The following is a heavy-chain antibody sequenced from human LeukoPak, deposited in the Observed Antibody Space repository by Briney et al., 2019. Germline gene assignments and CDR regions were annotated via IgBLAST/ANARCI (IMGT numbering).Heavy chain of an antibody. J-gene: IGHJ3*02. Sequence: GGSLRLSCAASGFTFSSYEMNWVRQAPGKGLEWVSYISSSGSTIYYADSVKGRFTISRDSAKNSLYLQMNSLRAEDTAVYYCARDLSSGSYSAFDIWGQGTMVTVSS. CDR1: GFTFSSYE. CDR3: ARDLSSGSYSAFDI. V-gene: IGHV3-48*03. CDR2: ISSSGSTI. D-gene: IGHD1-26*01.